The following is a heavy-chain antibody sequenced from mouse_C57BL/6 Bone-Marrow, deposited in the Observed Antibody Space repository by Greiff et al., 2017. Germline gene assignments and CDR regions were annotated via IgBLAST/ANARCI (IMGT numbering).Heavy chain of an antibody. CDR2: ISYDGSN. J-gene: IGHJ4*01. CDR3: ARARYYYGSRGY. D-gene: IGHD1-1*01. CDR1: GYSITSGYY. Sequence: EVKLVESGPGLVKPSQSLSLTCSVTGYSITSGYYWNWIRQFPGNKLEWMGYISYDGSNNYNPSLKNRISITRDTSKNQFFLKLNSVTTEDTATYYCARARYYYGSRGYWGQGTSVTVSS. V-gene: IGHV3-6*01.